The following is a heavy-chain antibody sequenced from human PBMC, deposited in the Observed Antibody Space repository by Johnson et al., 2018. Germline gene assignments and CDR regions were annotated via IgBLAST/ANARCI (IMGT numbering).Heavy chain of an antibody. CDR3: AQGPRHGACDS. Sequence: VQLVQSGGGLVQPGGSLRLSCAASGFTFSDYAVSWVRQAPGKGLEWVSVVGRTGTTFYADSARGRFPSPQSNSRNTLYLQMNSLRPGDTALYYCAQGPRHGACDSWGPGTMVIVSS. CDR2: VGRTGTT. J-gene: IGHJ3*02. V-gene: IGHV3-23*04. CDR1: GFTFSDYA.